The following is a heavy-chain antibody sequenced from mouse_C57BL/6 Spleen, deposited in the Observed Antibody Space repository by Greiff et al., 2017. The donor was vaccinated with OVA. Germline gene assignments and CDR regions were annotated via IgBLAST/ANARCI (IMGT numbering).Heavy chain of an antibody. CDR3: ARGITTVVADYAMDY. CDR1: GFTFSDYY. V-gene: IGHV5-12*01. Sequence: EVKLVESGGGLVQPGGSLKLSCAASGFTFSDYYMYWVRQTPEKRLEWVAYISNGGGSTYYPDTVKGRFTISRDNAKNTLYLQMSRLKSEDTAMYYCARGITTVVADYAMDYWGQGTSVTVSS. J-gene: IGHJ4*01. CDR2: ISNGGGST. D-gene: IGHD1-1*01.